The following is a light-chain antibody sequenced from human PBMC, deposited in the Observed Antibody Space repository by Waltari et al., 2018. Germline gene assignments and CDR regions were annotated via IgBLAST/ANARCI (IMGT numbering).Light chain of an antibody. V-gene: IGKV1-5*01. Sequence: DIQMTQSPSTLSASVGDRVTITCRASQTIDNYLAWYQQKPGEAPKVMIYVASTLETGVPSRFSGSGFGTDFSLTISSLQPDDFATYWCQQYNIYSPQAFGQGTKVEVK. CDR2: VAS. J-gene: IGKJ1*01. CDR1: QTIDNY. CDR3: QQYNIYSPQA.